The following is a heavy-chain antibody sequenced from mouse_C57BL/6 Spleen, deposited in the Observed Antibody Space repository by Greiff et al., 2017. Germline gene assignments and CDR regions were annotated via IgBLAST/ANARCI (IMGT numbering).Heavy chain of an antibody. CDR1: GFTFNTYA. D-gene: IGHD2-3*01. V-gene: IGHV10-3*01. Sequence: EVQLVESGGGLVQPKGSLKLSCAASGFTFNTYAMHWVRQAPGKGLEWVARIRRKSSNYETYYAASVKDRFTIARDESQRMLYLQMDNLKTEDTAMYYCVREGDDTWFAYWGQGTLVTVSA. CDR3: VREGDDTWFAY. J-gene: IGHJ3*01. CDR2: IRRKSSNYET.